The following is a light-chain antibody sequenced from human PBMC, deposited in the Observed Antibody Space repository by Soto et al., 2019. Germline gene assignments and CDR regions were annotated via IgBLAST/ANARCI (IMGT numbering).Light chain of an antibody. V-gene: IGLV2-14*01. J-gene: IGLJ3*02. CDR1: SSDVGGYNS. CDR3: SSYTSSSTVV. Sequence: QSALTQPASVSGSPGQSITISCTGASSDVGGYNSVSWYQQHPGKAPKLMIYEISNRPSGVSNRFSGSKSGNSASLTISGLQADDEAYYYCSSYTSSSTVVFGGGTKLTVL. CDR2: EIS.